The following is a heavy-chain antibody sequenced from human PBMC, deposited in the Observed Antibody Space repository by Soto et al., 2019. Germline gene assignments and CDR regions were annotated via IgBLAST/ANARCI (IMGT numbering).Heavy chain of an antibody. J-gene: IGHJ4*02. V-gene: IGHV3-66*01. Sequence: EVQLVESGGGLVQPGGSLRLSCAASGVTVSSNYMSWVRQAPGKGLEWLSVLYAVGTTYYADSVKGRFTISRDNSXNTLYLQMNSLRAEDTAVYYWARYNGVGDNQNFDYWGQGTLGTVSS. CDR1: GVTVSSNY. CDR3: ARYNGVGDNQNFDY. CDR2: LYAVGTT. D-gene: IGHD1-26*01.